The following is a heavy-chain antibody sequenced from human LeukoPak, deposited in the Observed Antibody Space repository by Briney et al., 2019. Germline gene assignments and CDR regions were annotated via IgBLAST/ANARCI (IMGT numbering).Heavy chain of an antibody. V-gene: IGHV4-39*07. J-gene: IGHJ4*02. CDR1: GGSISSSSYY. CDR3: ARGPSTLLWFGELYFDY. CDR2: IYYSGST. Sequence: SETLSLTCTVSGGSISSSSYYWGWIRQPPGKGLERIGSIYYSGSTYYNPSLKSRVTISVDTSKNQFSLKLSSVTAADTAVYYCARGPSTLLWFGELYFDYWGQGTLVTVSS. D-gene: IGHD3-10*01.